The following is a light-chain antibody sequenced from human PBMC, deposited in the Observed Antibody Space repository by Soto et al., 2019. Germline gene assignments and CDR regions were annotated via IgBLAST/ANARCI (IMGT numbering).Light chain of an antibody. CDR1: QDISGW. CDR2: AAS. V-gene: IGKV1-12*01. Sequence: DIQMTQSPSSVSASVGDRVPITCRASQDISGWLAWYQQKPGKAPKLLIYAASSLRSGVPSRFSGSGSGTYFTLTISSLQPEDFATYYCLQANTFPITFGQGTRLEI. CDR3: LQANTFPIT. J-gene: IGKJ5*01.